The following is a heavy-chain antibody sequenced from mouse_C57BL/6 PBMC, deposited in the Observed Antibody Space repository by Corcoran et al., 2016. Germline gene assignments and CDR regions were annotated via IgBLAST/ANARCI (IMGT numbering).Heavy chain of an antibody. CDR3: AREPWFAY. CDR1: GYSITSGYY. V-gene: IGHV3-6*01. Sequence: DVQLQESGPGLVKPSQSLSLTCSVTGYSITSGYYWNWIRQFPGNKLEWMGYISYDGSNNYNPSLKNRISITRDTSKNQFFLKLNSVTTEDTATYYCAREPWFAYWGQGTLVTVSA. J-gene: IGHJ3*01. CDR2: ISYDGSN.